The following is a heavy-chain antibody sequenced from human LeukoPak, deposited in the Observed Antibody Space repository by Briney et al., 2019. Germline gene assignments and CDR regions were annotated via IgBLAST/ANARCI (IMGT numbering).Heavy chain of an antibody. CDR3: ARARLTADNYYYYYYMDV. D-gene: IGHD7-27*01. J-gene: IGHJ6*03. Sequence: ASVKVSCKASGYTFTSYGISWVRQAPGQGLEWMGWISAYNGNTNYAQKLQGRVTMTTDTSTSTAYMELSSLRSEDTAVYYCARARLTADNYYYYYYMDVWGKGTTVTVSS. V-gene: IGHV1-18*01. CDR1: GYTFTSYG. CDR2: ISAYNGNT.